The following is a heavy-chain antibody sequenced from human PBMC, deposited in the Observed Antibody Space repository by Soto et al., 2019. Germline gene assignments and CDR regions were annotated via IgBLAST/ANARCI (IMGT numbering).Heavy chain of an antibody. CDR3: ARDKGAYYSHLVY. Sequence: QVLLVQSGAEVKKPGSSVKVSCKLSGATFSSYAMSWVRQAPGQGLEWIGGIIPFFGTPNYAQKFQGRVTITADTSTATSDIELSRLRSDDTAVYYFARDKGAYYSHLVYWGQGTLVTVSS. CDR2: IIPFFGTP. D-gene: IGHD3-22*01. J-gene: IGHJ4*02. CDR1: GATFSSYA. V-gene: IGHV1-69*06.